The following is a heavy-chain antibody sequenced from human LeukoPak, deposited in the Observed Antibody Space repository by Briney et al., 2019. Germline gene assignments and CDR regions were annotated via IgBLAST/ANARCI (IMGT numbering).Heavy chain of an antibody. D-gene: IGHD6-13*01. CDR2: ISYDGSNK. CDR3: ARDFGWEYSSSWYTVDY. V-gene: IGHV3-30*04. Sequence: PGGSLRLSCAASGFTFSSYAMHWVRQAPGKGLEWVAVISYDGSNKYYADSVKGRFTISRDNSKNTLYLQMNSLRAEDTAVYYCARDFGWEYSSSWYTVDYWGQGTLVTVSS. J-gene: IGHJ4*02. CDR1: GFTFSSYA.